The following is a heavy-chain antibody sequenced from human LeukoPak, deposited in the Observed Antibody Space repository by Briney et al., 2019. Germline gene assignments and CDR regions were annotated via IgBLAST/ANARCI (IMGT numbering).Heavy chain of an antibody. CDR2: IYPGDSDT. J-gene: IGHJ5*02. CDR1: GYSFTSYW. CDR3: CASTFYCSSTSCYTSRWFDP. Sequence: GESLKISCRGSGYSFTSYWIGWVRQMPGKGLEWMGIIYPGDSDTRYSPSFQGQVTISADKSISTAYLQWSSLKASDTAMYYCCASTFYCSSTSCYTSRWFDPWGQGTLVTVSS. D-gene: IGHD2-2*02. V-gene: IGHV5-51*01.